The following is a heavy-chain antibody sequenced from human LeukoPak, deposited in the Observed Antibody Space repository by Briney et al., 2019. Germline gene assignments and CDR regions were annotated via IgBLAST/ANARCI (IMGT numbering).Heavy chain of an antibody. J-gene: IGHJ4*02. D-gene: IGHD3-10*01. Sequence: PGGSLRLSCAASGFTFSGYGMSWVRQAPGKGLEWVSAISGSGGNTYYADSVKGRFTISRDNSKNTLYLQMNSLRAEDTAVYYCTRDRGGHYGSGSYDYWGQGTLVTVSS. CDR3: TRDRGGHYGSGSYDY. V-gene: IGHV3-23*01. CDR2: ISGSGGNT. CDR1: GFTFSGYG.